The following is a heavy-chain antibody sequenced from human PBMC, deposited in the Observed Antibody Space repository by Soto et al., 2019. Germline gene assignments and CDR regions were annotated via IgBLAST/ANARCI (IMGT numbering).Heavy chain of an antibody. CDR3: ARSMTTVVTLDY. V-gene: IGHV4-59*08. J-gene: IGHJ4*02. D-gene: IGHD4-17*01. CDR1: GGSISNYY. CDR2: IFYSGST. Sequence: SETLSLTCTVSGGSISNYYWSWIRQPPGRGLEWIGHIFYSGSTNYNPALKSRVTISVDTSKNQFSLKLSSVTAADTAVYYCARSMTTVVTLDYWGQGTLVTV.